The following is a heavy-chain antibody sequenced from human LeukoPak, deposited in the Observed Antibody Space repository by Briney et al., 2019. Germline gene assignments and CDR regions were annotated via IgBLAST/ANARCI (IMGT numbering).Heavy chain of an antibody. CDR3: ARDHALAVAGTQGT. J-gene: IGHJ4*02. CDR2: ITPIFGTA. V-gene: IGHV1-69*05. CDR1: EGTFSSYA. D-gene: IGHD6-19*01. Sequence: SVKVSCKASEGTFSSYAISWVRQAPGQGLEWMGRITPIFGTANYAQKFQGRVTITTDESTSTAYMELSSLRSEDTAVYYCARDHALAVAGTQGTWGQGALVTVSS.